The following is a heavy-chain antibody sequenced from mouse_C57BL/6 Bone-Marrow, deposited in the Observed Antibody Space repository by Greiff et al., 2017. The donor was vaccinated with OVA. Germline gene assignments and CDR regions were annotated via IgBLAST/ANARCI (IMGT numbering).Heavy chain of an antibody. Sequence: LVESGPELVKPGASVKISCKASGYSFTSYYIHWVKQRPGQGLEWIGWIYPGSGNTKYNEKFKGKATLTADTSSSTAYMQLSSLTSEDSAVYYCASYYGNPFGYWGQGTTLTVSS. V-gene: IGHV1-66*01. J-gene: IGHJ2*01. CDR1: GYSFTSYY. CDR3: ASYYGNPFGY. CDR2: IYPGSGNT. D-gene: IGHD2-1*01.